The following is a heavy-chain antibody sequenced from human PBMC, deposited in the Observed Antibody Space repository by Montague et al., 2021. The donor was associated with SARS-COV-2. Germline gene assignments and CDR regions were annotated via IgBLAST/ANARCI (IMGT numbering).Heavy chain of an antibody. J-gene: IGHJ4*02. CDR1: GGSISTGSYY. Sequence: SETLSLTCSFSGGSISTGSYYWGWIRQPPRRGLEWIGSIYYSGDTYYNPSLKSRVTISLDKSKNQFSLNLSSATAADTAVYYCARFFSSWPDWGQGTLVTVSS. CDR2: IYYSGDT. D-gene: IGHD6-13*01. V-gene: IGHV4-39*07. CDR3: ARFFSSWPD.